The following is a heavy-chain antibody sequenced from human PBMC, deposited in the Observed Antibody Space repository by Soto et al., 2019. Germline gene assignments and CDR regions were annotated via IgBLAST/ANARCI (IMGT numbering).Heavy chain of an antibody. V-gene: IGHV4-39*01. J-gene: IGHJ4*02. CDR2: IYYSGST. D-gene: IGHD1-26*01. CDR3: ARIPVSGSSVYYFDY. Sequence: PSETLSLTCTVSGGSISSSSYYWGWIRQPPGKGLEWIGSIYYSGSTYYNPSLKSRVTISVDTSKNQFSLKLGSVTAADTAVYYCARIPVSGSSVYYFDYWGQGTLVTVSS. CDR1: GGSISSSSYY.